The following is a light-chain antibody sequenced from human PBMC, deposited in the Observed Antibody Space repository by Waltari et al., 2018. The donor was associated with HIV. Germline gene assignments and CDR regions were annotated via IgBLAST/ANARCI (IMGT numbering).Light chain of an antibody. V-gene: IGLV1-44*01. CDR2: SNN. Sequence: QSVLTQPPSASGTPGQRVTISCSGSSSNIGDNPVTWYHQVPGTAPQVLIYSNNQRPSGVPGRFSGSKSGTSVSLAISGLQSEDEADYYCATWDDSLNEWVFGGGTKLTVL. CDR1: SSNIGDNP. CDR3: ATWDDSLNEWV. J-gene: IGLJ3*02.